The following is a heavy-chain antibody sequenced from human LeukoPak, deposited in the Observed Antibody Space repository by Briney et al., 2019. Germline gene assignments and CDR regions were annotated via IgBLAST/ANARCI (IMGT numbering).Heavy chain of an antibody. Sequence: SETLSLTCAVYGGSFSGYYWSWIRQPPGKGLEWIGEINHSGSTNYNPSLKSRVTISVDTSKNQFSLKLSSVTAADTAVYYCARGSRNYYGSGSYYLPYYYYGMDVWGQGTTVTVSS. J-gene: IGHJ6*02. CDR3: ARGSRNYYGSGSYYLPYYYYGMDV. V-gene: IGHV4-34*01. D-gene: IGHD3-10*01. CDR1: GGSFSGYY. CDR2: INHSGST.